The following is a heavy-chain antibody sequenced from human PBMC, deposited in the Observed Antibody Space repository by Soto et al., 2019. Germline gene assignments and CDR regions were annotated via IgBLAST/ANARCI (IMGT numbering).Heavy chain of an antibody. CDR1: GESFSGYY. V-gene: IGHV4-34*01. Sequence: QVQLQQWGAGLLKPSETLSLTCAVYGESFSGYYWSWIRQPPGKGLEWIGEINHSGSTNYNPSLTSRVTISVDTSKNQFSLKLSSVTAADTAVYYCARGQGLKTTVTSTEVDYWGQGTLVTVSS. CDR2: INHSGST. D-gene: IGHD4-17*01. CDR3: ARGQGLKTTVTSTEVDY. J-gene: IGHJ4*02.